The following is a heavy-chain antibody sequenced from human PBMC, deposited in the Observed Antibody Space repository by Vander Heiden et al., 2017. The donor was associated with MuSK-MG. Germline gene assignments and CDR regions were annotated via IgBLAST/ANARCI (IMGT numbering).Heavy chain of an antibody. CDR2: ISGNGEST. J-gene: IGHJ3*02. Sequence: EVQLVESGGGMVQPGGSLRIPCAASGFTFRGYAMHWVRQAPGKGLEYVSSISGNGESTYYADSVKGRFSISRDNSKNTLYLQMGSLRAADMAVYYCARSWRWLDFEPFDIWGQGTMVTVSS. D-gene: IGHD5-12*01. CDR1: GFTFRGYA. CDR3: ARSWRWLDFEPFDI. V-gene: IGHV3-64*07.